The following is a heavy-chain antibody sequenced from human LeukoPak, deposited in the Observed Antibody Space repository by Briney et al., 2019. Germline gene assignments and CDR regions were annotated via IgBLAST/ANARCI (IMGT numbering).Heavy chain of an antibody. Sequence: SETLSLTCAVYGGSFSGYYWSWIRQPPGKGLEWIGEINHSGSTNYNPSLKSRVTISVDTSKNQFSLKLSSVTAAETAVYYCARISYSRIRGLQHWGQGTLVTVSS. CDR3: ARISYSRIRGLQH. CDR1: GGSFSGYY. J-gene: IGHJ1*01. D-gene: IGHD6-13*01. V-gene: IGHV4-34*01. CDR2: INHSGST.